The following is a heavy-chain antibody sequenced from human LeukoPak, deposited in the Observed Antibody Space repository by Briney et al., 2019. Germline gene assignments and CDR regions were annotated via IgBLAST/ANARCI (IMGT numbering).Heavy chain of an antibody. V-gene: IGHV4-61*02. Sequence: SETLSLTCRVSGDSLNSGNFYWTWIRQPAGKGLEWIGRVFTNGDTSYNPSLKSRVTIFLDSSQNHFSLRLSSVTATDTAVYYCARGRAGRLSASNWFDPWGHGTLVTVSS. D-gene: IGHD6-19*01. CDR2: VFTNGDT. J-gene: IGHJ5*02. CDR1: GDSLNSGNFY. CDR3: ARGRAGRLSASNWFDP.